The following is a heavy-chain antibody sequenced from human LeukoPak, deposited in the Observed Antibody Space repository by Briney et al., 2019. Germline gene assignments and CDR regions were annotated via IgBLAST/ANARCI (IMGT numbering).Heavy chain of an antibody. J-gene: IGHJ4*02. Sequence: PGGSLRLSCAASGFTFSNYEMNWVRQAPGKGLEWVSYISSGGSAIYYADSVKGRFTISRDNAKNSLYLQMKSLRAEDTAVYYCARANYYDITSFDFWGQGALVTVSS. D-gene: IGHD3-22*01. CDR2: ISSGGSAI. CDR1: GFTFSNYE. V-gene: IGHV3-48*03. CDR3: ARANYYDITSFDF.